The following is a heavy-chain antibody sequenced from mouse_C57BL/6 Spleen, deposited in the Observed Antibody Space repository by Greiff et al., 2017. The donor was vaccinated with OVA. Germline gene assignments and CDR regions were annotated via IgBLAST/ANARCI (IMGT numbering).Heavy chain of an antibody. J-gene: IGHJ3*01. V-gene: IGHV1-64*01. D-gene: IGHD1-1*01. Sequence: QVQLQQPGAELVKPGASVKLSCKASGYTFTSYWMHWVKQRPGQGLEWIGMIHPNSGSTNYNEKFKSKATLTVDKSSSTAYMQLSSLTSEDSAVYYCAREGLLSGWFAYWGQGTLVTVSA. CDR2: IHPNSGST. CDR3: AREGLLSGWFAY. CDR1: GYTFTSYW.